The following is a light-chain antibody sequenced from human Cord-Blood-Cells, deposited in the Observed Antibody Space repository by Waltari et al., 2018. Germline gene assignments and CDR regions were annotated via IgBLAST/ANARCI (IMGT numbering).Light chain of an antibody. J-gene: IGKJ4*01. Sequence: DIQMTQSPSSLSASVGDRVTITCRASQAISNYLAWFQHKTGKAPNPLIYAAPSLQSGLPSTFRGGGSGTDFTLTIRSPQPKDFATYFCQQYNSHPLTFGGGTKVEIK. CDR1: QAISNY. CDR2: AAP. CDR3: QQYNSHPLT. V-gene: IGKV1-16*01.